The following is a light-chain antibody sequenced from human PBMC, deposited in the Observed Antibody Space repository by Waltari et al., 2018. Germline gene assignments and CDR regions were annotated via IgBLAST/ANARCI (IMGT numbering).Light chain of an antibody. CDR3: QQYGSSPGIT. Sequence: EIVLTQSPGTLSLSPGERATLSCRARQSVSSSYLAWYQQKPGQAPSLLIYGASSRATGIPDRFSGSGSGTDFTLTITRLEPEDFAVYYCQQYGSSPGITFGPGTKVDIK. J-gene: IGKJ3*01. V-gene: IGKV3-20*01. CDR2: GAS. CDR1: QSVSSSY.